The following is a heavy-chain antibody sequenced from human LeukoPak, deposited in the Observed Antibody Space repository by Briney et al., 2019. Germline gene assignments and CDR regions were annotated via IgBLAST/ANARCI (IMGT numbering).Heavy chain of an antibody. Sequence: GGSLRLSCAASGFTFSDYYMSWIRQAPGKGLEWVSSISSSSSYIYYADSVKGRFTISRDNAKNSLYLQMNSLRAEDTAVYYCATGHSSGWYRGWGQGALVTVSS. J-gene: IGHJ4*02. CDR1: GFTFSDYY. CDR2: ISSSSSYI. V-gene: IGHV3-11*06. D-gene: IGHD6-19*01. CDR3: ATGHSSGWYRG.